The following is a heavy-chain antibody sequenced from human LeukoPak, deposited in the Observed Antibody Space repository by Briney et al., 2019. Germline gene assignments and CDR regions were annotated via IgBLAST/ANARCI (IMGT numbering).Heavy chain of an antibody. CDR1: GYTFTSYG. Sequence: ASVKVSCKASGYTFTSYGISWVRQATGQGLEWMGWISAYNGNTNYAQKLQGRVTMTTDTSTSTAYMELRSLRSDDTAVYYCARTSVDFWSGYSDYWGQGTLVTVSS. CDR3: ARTSVDFWSGYSDY. D-gene: IGHD3-3*01. J-gene: IGHJ4*02. V-gene: IGHV1-18*01. CDR2: ISAYNGNT.